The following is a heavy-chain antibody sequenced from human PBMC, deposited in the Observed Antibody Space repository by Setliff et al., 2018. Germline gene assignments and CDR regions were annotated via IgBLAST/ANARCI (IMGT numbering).Heavy chain of an antibody. CDR3: AKTKGFVDGWLDP. Sequence: ASVKVSCKTSGFGFTTFGFSWVRQAPGQGLEWLGSISPYSGNTNYPQWLQDRVTMTIDTSATTVYMELQSLRSDDTALYFCAKTKGFVDGWLDPWGQGTLVTVSS. V-gene: IGHV1-18*01. D-gene: IGHD1-1*01. CDR1: GFGFTTFG. J-gene: IGHJ5*02. CDR2: ISPYSGNT.